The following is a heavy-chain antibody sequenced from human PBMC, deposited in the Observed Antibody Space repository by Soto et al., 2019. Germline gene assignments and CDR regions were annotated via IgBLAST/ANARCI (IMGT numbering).Heavy chain of an antibody. CDR3: ARGSSWYVWSAP. D-gene: IGHD6-19*01. CDR1: GYTFTSYA. CDR2: INAGNGNT. J-gene: IGHJ5*02. Sequence: QVQLVQSGAEEKKPGASVKVSCKASGYTFTSYAMHWVRQAPVQRLEWMGWINAGNGNTQYSQKFQGRVTITRDTSASTASMELSSLRSQDTAVYYCARGSSWYVWSAPWGQGTLVTVSS. V-gene: IGHV1-3*05.